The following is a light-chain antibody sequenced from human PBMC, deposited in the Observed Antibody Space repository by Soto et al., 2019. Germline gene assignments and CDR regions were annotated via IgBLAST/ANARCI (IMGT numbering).Light chain of an antibody. J-gene: IGKJ4*01. V-gene: IGKV1-33*01. Sequence: DLQMTQSPSSLSASVGDRVTITCQASQDISNYLNWYQQKPGKAPKLLIYDASNLETGVPSRFSGSGSGTDFTFTISSLQPEDIATYYCQQYDNRLYGLTFGGGTKVEIK. CDR2: DAS. CDR1: QDISNY. CDR3: QQYDNRLYGLT.